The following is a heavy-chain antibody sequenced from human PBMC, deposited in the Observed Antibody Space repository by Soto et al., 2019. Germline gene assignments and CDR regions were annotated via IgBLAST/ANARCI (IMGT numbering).Heavy chain of an antibody. D-gene: IGHD6-19*01. J-gene: IGHJ4*02. CDR1: GFTFSSYG. CDR2: IWYDGSNK. CDR3: ARELIAVAGGGFDY. Sequence: GESLKIFCAASGFTFSSYGMHWVRQAPGKGLEWVAVIWYDGSNKYYADSVKGRFTISRDNSKNTLYLQMNSLRAEDTAVYYCARELIAVAGGGFDYWGQGTLVTVSS. V-gene: IGHV3-33*01.